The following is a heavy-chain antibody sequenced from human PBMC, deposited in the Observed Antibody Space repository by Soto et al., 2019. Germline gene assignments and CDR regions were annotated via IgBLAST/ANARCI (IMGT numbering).Heavy chain of an antibody. CDR2: IYHSGST. V-gene: IGHV4-38-2*01. D-gene: IGHD4-17*01. CDR1: GYSISSGYY. Sequence: PSETLSLTCAVSGYSISSGYYCGWIRQPPGKGLEWIGSIYHSGSTYYNPSLKSRVTISVDTSKNQFSLKLSSVTAADTAVYYCVGAQDYGDFDYWGQGTLVTVSS. CDR3: VGAQDYGDFDY. J-gene: IGHJ4*02.